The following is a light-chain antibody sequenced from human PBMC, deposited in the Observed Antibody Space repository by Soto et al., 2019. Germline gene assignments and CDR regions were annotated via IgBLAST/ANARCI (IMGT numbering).Light chain of an antibody. CDR1: SSDVGAFNY. Sequence: QSVLTQPASVSGSPGQSISLSCIGNSSDVGAFNYVSWYQHHPGKAPQLIIYDVTSRPSGVSNRFSASKSGNTASLTISGLQAEDEADYYCSSYTTRNTEVFGTGTKSPS. CDR3: SSYTTRNTEV. CDR2: DVT. V-gene: IGLV2-14*03. J-gene: IGLJ1*01.